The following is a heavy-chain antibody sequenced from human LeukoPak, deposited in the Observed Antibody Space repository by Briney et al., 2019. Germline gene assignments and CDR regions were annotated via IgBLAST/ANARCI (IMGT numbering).Heavy chain of an antibody. J-gene: IGHJ4*02. CDR3: ARGSVWIPYYFDY. CDR2: MNPNSGNT. Sequence: GASVKVSCKASGYTFTNYGISWVRQATGQGLEWMGWMNPNSGNTGYAQKFQGRVTMTRNTSISTAYMELSSLRSEDTAVYYCARGSVWIPYYFDYWGQGTLVTVSS. D-gene: IGHD5-18*01. CDR1: GYTFTNYG. V-gene: IGHV1-8*02.